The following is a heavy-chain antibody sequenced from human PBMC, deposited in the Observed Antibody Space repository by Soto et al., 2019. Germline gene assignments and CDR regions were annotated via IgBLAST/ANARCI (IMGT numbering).Heavy chain of an antibody. V-gene: IGHV1-18*01. CDR1: GYTFTNSG. D-gene: IGHD3-10*01. Sequence: ASVKVSCKASGYTFTNSGINCVRQAPGQGLEWMGWISTDNGNTNYAQHLQGRVSMTTDTSTSTAYMELRSLRSDDTAVYYCARGVGSGSYYNQYNWFAPWGQGTLVPVSS. J-gene: IGHJ5*02. CDR3: ARGVGSGSYYNQYNWFAP. CDR2: ISTDNGNT.